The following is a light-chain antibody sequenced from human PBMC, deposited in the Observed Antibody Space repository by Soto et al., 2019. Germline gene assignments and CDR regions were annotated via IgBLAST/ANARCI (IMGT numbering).Light chain of an antibody. Sequence: DIQMTQSPSSLSASVGDRVTITCRASQGFRNDLGWYQEKPGKAPKLLIYDASSLESGVPSRFSGSGSGTEFTLTISSLQPDDFATYYCQQYNSYSWTFGQGTKVDIK. CDR1: QGFRND. CDR2: DAS. J-gene: IGKJ1*01. CDR3: QQYNSYSWT. V-gene: IGKV1-17*01.